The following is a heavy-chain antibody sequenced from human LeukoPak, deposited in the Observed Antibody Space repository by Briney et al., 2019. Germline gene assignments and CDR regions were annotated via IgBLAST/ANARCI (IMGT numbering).Heavy chain of an antibody. CDR3: ARGDDSGYYDYFDY. CDR2: INSDGSEG. CDR1: GFTFSGFW. Sequence: GGSLRLSCAVSGFTFSGFWMSWSRQAPGKGLEWVASINSDGSEGYYADVVKGRFTISRDNAKNSLYLQINSLRAEDTAVYYCARGDDSGYYDYFDYWGQGALVTVSS. J-gene: IGHJ4*02. V-gene: IGHV3-7*03. D-gene: IGHD3-22*01.